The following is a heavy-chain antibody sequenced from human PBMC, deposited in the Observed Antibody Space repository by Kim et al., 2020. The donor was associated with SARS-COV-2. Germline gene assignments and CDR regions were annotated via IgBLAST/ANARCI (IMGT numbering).Heavy chain of an antibody. D-gene: IGHD3-22*01. Sequence: SQTLSLTCTVSGGSISSGGYYWSWIRQHPGKGLEWIGYIYYSGSTYYNPSLKSRVTISVDTSKNQFSLKLSSVTAADTAVYYCARDAFDDSSGYHSGYWGQGTLVTVSS. CDR1: GGSISSGGYY. CDR2: IYYSGST. V-gene: IGHV4-31*03. J-gene: IGHJ4*02. CDR3: ARDAFDDSSGYHSGY.